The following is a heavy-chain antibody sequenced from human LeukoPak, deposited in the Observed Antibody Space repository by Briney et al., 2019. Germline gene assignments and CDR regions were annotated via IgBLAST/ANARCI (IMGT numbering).Heavy chain of an antibody. CDR2: ISGSGGST. CDR3: AKGRGEYCGAGCYSRVLDF. Sequence: PGRSLRLSCAASGFTFNNYAMNWVRQAPGKGLEWVSVISGSGGSTVYADSVKGRFTISRDNSKNTLYLQMNSLRAEDTGVYHCAKGRGEYCGAGCYSRVLDFWGQGTLVTVSS. CDR1: GFTFNNYA. D-gene: IGHD2-21*01. V-gene: IGHV3-23*01. J-gene: IGHJ4*02.